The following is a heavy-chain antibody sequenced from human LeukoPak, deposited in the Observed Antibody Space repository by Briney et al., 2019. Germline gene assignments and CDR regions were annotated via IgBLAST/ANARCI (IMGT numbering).Heavy chain of an antibody. D-gene: IGHD6-19*01. CDR2: ISSSSSYI. V-gene: IGHV3-21*01. Sequence: GGSLRLSCAASGFTFSSYSMNWVRQAPGKGLEWVSSISSSSSYIYYADSVKGRFTISRDNAKSSLYLQMNSLRAEDTAVYYCARSRSGWYFDYWGQGTLVTVSS. CDR3: ARSRSGWYFDY. J-gene: IGHJ4*02. CDR1: GFTFSSYS.